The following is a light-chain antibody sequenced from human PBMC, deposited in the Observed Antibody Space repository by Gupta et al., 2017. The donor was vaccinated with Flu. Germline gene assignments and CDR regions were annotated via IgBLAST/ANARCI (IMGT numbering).Light chain of an antibody. CDR1: GNNSGEYF. CDR3: AAWDDSMSVL. J-gene: IGLJ2*01. V-gene: IGLV1-47*01. CDR2: KNS. Sequence: QRVTSSSSGTGNNSGEYFVYWYQQDPGTAPKLIIYKNSNRPSGVPDRFSASKSGTTASLAISGLRAEDEADYYCAAWDDSMSVLCGGGTKLTV.